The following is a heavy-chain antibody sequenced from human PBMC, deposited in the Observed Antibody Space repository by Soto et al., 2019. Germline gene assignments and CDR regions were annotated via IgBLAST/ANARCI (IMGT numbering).Heavy chain of an antibody. Sequence: GSLRLSCAASGFTFSSYWMSWVRQAPGKGLEWVANIKQDGSEKYYVDSVKGRFTISRDNAKNSLYLQMNSLRAEDTAVYYCARIGRDGYNYNYYYGMDVWGQGTTVTVSS. V-gene: IGHV3-7*01. CDR1: GFTFSSYW. D-gene: IGHD5-12*01. J-gene: IGHJ6*02. CDR2: IKQDGSEK. CDR3: ARIGRDGYNYNYYYGMDV.